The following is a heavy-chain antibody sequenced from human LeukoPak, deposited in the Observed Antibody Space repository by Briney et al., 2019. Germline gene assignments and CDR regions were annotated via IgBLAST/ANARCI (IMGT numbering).Heavy chain of an antibody. CDR1: GGSISSGDYY. J-gene: IGHJ4*02. D-gene: IGHD4-17*01. CDR3: ARFYGDLHFDY. CDR2: IYYSGST. Sequence: PSETLSLTCTVSGGSISSGDYYWSWIRQPPGKGLEWIGYIYYSGSTYYNPSLKSRVTISVDASKNQFSLKLSSVTAADTAVYYCARFYGDLHFDYWGQGTLVTVSS. V-gene: IGHV4-30-4*08.